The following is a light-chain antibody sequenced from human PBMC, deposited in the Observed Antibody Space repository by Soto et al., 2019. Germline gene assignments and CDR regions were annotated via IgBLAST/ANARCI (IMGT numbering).Light chain of an antibody. J-gene: IGLJ1*01. CDR1: NSNIGAGYD. V-gene: IGLV1-40*01. Sequence: QSVLTQPPSVSGAPGQRVTISCTGSNSNIGAGYDVYWYQQLPGTAPKLLIFGDSNRPSGVPERFSGSKSGTSASLAITGLQAGDEADYYCGSWDSSLSAYVFGTGTKLTVL. CDR3: GSWDSSLSAYV. CDR2: GDS.